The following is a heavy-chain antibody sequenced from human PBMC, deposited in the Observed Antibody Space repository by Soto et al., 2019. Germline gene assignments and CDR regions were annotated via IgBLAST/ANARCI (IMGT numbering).Heavy chain of an antibody. D-gene: IGHD4-17*01. CDR3: ARGTFYGEYGY. Sequence: SETLSVTRGVADGYISSSNWLSWVRQPPGKGLEWIGEIYHSGSTNYNPSLKSRVTISVDKSKNQFSLKLSSVTAADTAVYYCARGTFYGEYGYWGQGTQVTVSS. CDR2: IYHSGST. J-gene: IGHJ4*02. CDR1: DGYISSSNW. V-gene: IGHV4-4*02.